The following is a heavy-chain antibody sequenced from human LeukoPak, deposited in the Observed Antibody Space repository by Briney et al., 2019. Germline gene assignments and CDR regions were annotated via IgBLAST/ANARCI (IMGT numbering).Heavy chain of an antibody. CDR1: GFTFSSYA. J-gene: IGHJ4*02. CDR3: AKKEGYSYGYVGY. V-gene: IGHV3-23*01. CDR2: ISGSGGST. D-gene: IGHD5-18*01. Sequence: GGYLRLACAASGFTFSSYAMSWVRQAPGKGLEWVSAISGSGGSTYYADSVKGRFTISRDNSKNTLYLQMNSLRAEDTAVYYCAKKEGYSYGYVGYWGQGTLVTVSS.